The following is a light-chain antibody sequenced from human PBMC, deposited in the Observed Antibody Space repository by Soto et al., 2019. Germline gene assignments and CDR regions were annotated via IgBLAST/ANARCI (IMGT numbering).Light chain of an antibody. CDR2: WSS. J-gene: IGKJ2*02. CDR1: QSLSYSSNNKNY. CDR3: QQYYSSPRT. Sequence: DIVMTQSPDSLAVSLGERATINCKSSQSLSYSSNNKNYLAWYQQKPGQPPKLLIYWSSTRESGVPDRFSGSGSGTDFTLTISSLQAEDVAVYYCQQYYSSPRTFGQGTKLEIK. V-gene: IGKV4-1*01.